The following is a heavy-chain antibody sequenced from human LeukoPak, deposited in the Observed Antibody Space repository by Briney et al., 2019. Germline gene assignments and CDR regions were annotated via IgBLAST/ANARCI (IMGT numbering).Heavy chain of an antibody. CDR3: AKDRYSNYGNWFDP. D-gene: IGHD4-11*01. V-gene: IGHV3-23*01. CDR1: GFTFSGYW. J-gene: IGHJ5*02. Sequence: GGPLRLSCAASGFTFSGYWMHWVRQAPGKGLEWVSAISGSGGTTHYADSVKGRFAISRDNSKNTLSLQMSHLRHEDTARYYCAKDRYSNYGNWFDPWGQGTQVTVFS. CDR2: ISGSGGTT.